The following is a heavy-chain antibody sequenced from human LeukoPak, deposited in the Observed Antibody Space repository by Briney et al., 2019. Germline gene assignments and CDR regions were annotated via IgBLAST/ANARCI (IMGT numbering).Heavy chain of an antibody. CDR1: GYTFSDYD. CDR2: MNPITGST. J-gene: IGHJ5*02. V-gene: IGHV1-8*01. CDR3: ARVKRFPTVWFDP. D-gene: IGHD3-10*01. Sequence: ASVKVSCKASGYTFSDYDINWVRQAAGQGLEWMGWMNPITGSTGYVQKFRGRIIMTRDTSITTAFMELTSLTSDNTAIYYCARVKRFPTVWFDPWGQGTLVSVSS.